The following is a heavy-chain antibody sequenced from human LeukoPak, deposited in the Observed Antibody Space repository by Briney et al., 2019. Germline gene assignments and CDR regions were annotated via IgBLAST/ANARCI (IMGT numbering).Heavy chain of an antibody. Sequence: SETLSLTCTVSGGSISSGGYYWSWIRQHPGKGLEWIGYIYYSGSTYYNPSLKSRVTMSVDTSKNQFSLKLSSVTAADTAVYYCVRGGIVGTTARIPLFDYWGQGTLVTVSS. V-gene: IGHV4-31*03. D-gene: IGHD1-26*01. J-gene: IGHJ4*02. CDR3: VRGGIVGTTARIPLFDY. CDR2: IYYSGST. CDR1: GGSISSGGYY.